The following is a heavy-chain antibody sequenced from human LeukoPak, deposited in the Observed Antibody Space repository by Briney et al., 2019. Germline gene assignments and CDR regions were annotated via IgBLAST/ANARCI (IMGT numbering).Heavy chain of an antibody. CDR1: GGSISSHY. CDR3: ARGRKGRFGELLWARYYYYMDV. CDR2: IYYSGST. V-gene: IGHV4-59*11. Sequence: SETPSLTCTVSGGSISSHYWSWIRQPPGKGLEWIGYIYYSGSTNYNPSLKSRVTISVDTSKNQFSLKLSSVTAADTAVYYCARGRKGRFGELLWARYYYYMDVWGKGTTVTVSS. J-gene: IGHJ6*03. D-gene: IGHD3-10*01.